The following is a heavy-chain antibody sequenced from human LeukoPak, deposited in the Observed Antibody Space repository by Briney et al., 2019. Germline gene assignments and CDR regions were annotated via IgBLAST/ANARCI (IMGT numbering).Heavy chain of an antibody. J-gene: IGHJ4*02. CDR1: GGSISSYY. V-gene: IGHV4-59*01. CDR3: ARSYSSGWHYFDY. Sequence: SETLSLTCTVSGGSISSYYWSWIRQPPGKGLEWIGYIYYSGGTNYNPSLKSRVTVSLDTSKNQFSLRLSSVTAADTAVYYCARSYSSGWHYFDYWGQGTLVTVSS. D-gene: IGHD6-19*01. CDR2: IYYSGGT.